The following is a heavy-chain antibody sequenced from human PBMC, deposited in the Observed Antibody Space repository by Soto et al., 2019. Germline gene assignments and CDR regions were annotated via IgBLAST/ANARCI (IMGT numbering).Heavy chain of an antibody. CDR3: ARARLSNGDPNIYFFDGLDV. CDR1: GDMFRNSA. CDR2: IIPLFRKT. J-gene: IGHJ6*02. V-gene: IGHV1-69*01. Sequence: QVQLVQSGAEVKRPGSSVKVSCKASGDMFRNSAFTWVRQAPGQGLAWMGVIIPLFRKTDVAQNFQGRVTFTADESTSSLYMEVSSLTSEDTAVYYCARARLSNGDPNIYFFDGLDVWGQGTTITVSS. D-gene: IGHD3-10*01.